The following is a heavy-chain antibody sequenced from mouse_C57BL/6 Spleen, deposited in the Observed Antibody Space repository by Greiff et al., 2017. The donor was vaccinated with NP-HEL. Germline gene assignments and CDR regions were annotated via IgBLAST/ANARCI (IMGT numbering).Heavy chain of an antibody. CDR2: IDPSDSYT. J-gene: IGHJ4*01. CDR3: ARRDSSGYLYAMDY. CDR1: GYTFTSYW. Sequence: QVQLQQSGAELVKPGASVKLSCKASGYTFTSYWMQWVKQRPGQGLEWIGEIDPSDSYTNYNQKFKGKATLTVDTSSSTAYMQLSSLTSEDSAVYSCARRDSSGYLYAMDYWGQGTSVTVSS. V-gene: IGHV1-50*01. D-gene: IGHD3-2*02.